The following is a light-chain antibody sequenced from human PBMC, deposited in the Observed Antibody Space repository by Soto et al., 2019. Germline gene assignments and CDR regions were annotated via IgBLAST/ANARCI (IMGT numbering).Light chain of an antibody. CDR1: GSWHGN. CDR2: YAS. J-gene: IGKJ3*01. CDR3: QHSSNWPPT. V-gene: IGKV3-15*01. Sequence: EMVMTQSQATLSSPPGEGVTLSARATGSWHGNLPGYLQKPAQGPIPLIFYASTRATGVPDRFTASGSGTEFTLTISSLQSEDFGVYHCQHSSNWPPTFGPGTNVEIK.